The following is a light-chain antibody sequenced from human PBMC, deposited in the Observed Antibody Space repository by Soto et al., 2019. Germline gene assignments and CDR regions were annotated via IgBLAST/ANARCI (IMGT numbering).Light chain of an antibody. CDR2: DVS. V-gene: IGLV2-14*01. J-gene: IGLJ1*01. Sequence: QSALTQPASVSGSPGQSITISCTGTSSDVGGYNYVSWYQQHTGKAPKLMIYDVSNRPSGVSNRFSGSKSGNTASLTISGLQAEDEADYYCSSYTSSSILYVFGTGTKVTVL. CDR1: SSDVGGYNY. CDR3: SSYTSSSILYV.